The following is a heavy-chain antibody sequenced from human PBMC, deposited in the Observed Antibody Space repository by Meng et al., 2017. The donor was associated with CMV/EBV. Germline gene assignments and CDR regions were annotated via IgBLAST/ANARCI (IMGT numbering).Heavy chain of an antibody. CDR3: ARVISGY. J-gene: IGHJ4*02. Sequence: SETLSLPCAVYGGSFSGYYWSWIRQPPGKGLEWIGEINHSGSTNYNPSLKSRVTISVDTSKNQFSLKLSSVTAADTAVYYCARVISGYWGQGTLVTVSS. CDR2: INHSGST. V-gene: IGHV4-34*01. D-gene: IGHD2/OR15-2a*01. CDR1: GGSFSGYY.